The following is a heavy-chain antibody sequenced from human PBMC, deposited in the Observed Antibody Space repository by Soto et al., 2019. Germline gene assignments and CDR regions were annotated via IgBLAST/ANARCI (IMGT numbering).Heavy chain of an antibody. Sequence: SETLSLTCTVSGGSISSYYWSWIRQPPGKELEWIGYIYYTGLSNSNPSLNSRVTMSVDTSKNQFSLKLSSVTAADTAVYYCASHSSHWPFFDFWGQGTLVTVS. J-gene: IGHJ4*02. CDR2: IYYTGLS. D-gene: IGHD6-13*01. V-gene: IGHV4-59*01. CDR3: ASHSSHWPFFDF. CDR1: GGSISSYY.